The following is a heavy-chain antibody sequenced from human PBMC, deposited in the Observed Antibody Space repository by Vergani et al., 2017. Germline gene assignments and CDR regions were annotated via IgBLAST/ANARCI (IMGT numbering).Heavy chain of an antibody. D-gene: IGHD5-24*01. CDR3: ARHPYGYNPPSGY. Sequence: QVQLQESGPGLVKPSQTLSLTCTVSGGSISSGSYYWSWIRQPAWKGLEWIGRIYTSGSTNYNPSLKSRVTISVDTSKNQFSLKLSSVTAADTAVYYCARHPYGYNPPSGYWGQGTLVTVSS. J-gene: IGHJ4*02. CDR2: IYTSGST. V-gene: IGHV4-61*02. CDR1: GGSISSGSYY.